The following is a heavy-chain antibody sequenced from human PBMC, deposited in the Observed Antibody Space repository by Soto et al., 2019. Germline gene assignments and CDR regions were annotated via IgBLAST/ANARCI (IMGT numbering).Heavy chain of an antibody. CDR3: ARGEAAAAYYFDY. Sequence: PSETLSLTCAVSGDSISSYYCMWIRQPPGKGLESIGYLYYGRSANYNPSLKSRVTLSVDTSKNQFSLKLSSVTAADTAVYYCARGEAAAAYYFDYWGQGTLVTVSS. V-gene: IGHV4-59*01. CDR2: LYYGRSA. CDR1: GDSISSYY. J-gene: IGHJ4*02. D-gene: IGHD6-13*01.